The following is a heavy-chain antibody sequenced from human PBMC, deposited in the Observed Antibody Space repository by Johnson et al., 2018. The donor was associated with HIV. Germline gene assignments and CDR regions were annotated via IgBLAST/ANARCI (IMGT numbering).Heavy chain of an antibody. CDR2: ISYDGSNK. V-gene: IGHV3-30*04. CDR3: ARERYGSQAIDAFDI. D-gene: IGHD2-15*01. CDR1: GFTFSSYA. Sequence: QVQLVESGGGLVQPGRSLRLSCAASGFTFSSYAMHWVRQAPGKGLEWVAVISYDGSNKYYADSVKGRFTISRDNSKNTLYLQMNSLRAEDTAMYYCARERYGSQAIDAFDIWGQGTMVTVSS. J-gene: IGHJ3*02.